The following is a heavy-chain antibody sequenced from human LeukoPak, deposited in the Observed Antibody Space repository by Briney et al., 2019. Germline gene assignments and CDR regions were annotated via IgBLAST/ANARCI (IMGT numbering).Heavy chain of an antibody. V-gene: IGHV4-4*07. D-gene: IGHD1-20*01. CDR2: IYTSGST. Sequence: SETLSLTCTVSGGSISSYYWSWIRQPAGKGLEWIGRIYTSGSTNYNPSLKSRVTISVDTSKNQFSLKLSSVTAADTAVYYCARSDITGTNFDYWGQGTLVTVSS. J-gene: IGHJ4*02. CDR1: GGSISSYY. CDR3: ARSDITGTNFDY.